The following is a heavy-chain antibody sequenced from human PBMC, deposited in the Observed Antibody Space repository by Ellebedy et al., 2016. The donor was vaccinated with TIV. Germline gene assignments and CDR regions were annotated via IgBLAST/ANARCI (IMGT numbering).Heavy chain of an antibody. Sequence: MPSETLSLTCAVYGGSFSGHYWSWIRQAPGKGLEWIGEITHSGSTNYNPSLESRVTISVDTSKNQFSLKLSSVTAADTAVYYCASSLTMLRGGMDVWGQGTTVTVSS. CDR1: GGSFSGHY. J-gene: IGHJ6*02. V-gene: IGHV4-34*01. CDR2: ITHSGST. D-gene: IGHD3-10*01. CDR3: ASSLTMLRGGMDV.